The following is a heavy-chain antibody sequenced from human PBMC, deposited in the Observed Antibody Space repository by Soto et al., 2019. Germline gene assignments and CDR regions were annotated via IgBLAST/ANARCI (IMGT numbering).Heavy chain of an antibody. V-gene: IGHV3-30*18. CDR3: AKDKQGRLMNTLDY. CDR1: GFTFSSYG. CDR2: ISYDGSNK. J-gene: IGHJ4*02. Sequence: GGSLRLSCAASGFTFSSYGMHWVRQAPGKGLEWVAVISYDGSNKYYADSVEGRFTISRDNSKNTLYLQMNSLRAEDTAVYYCAKDKQGRLMNTLDYWGQGTLVTVSS. D-gene: IGHD2-21*01.